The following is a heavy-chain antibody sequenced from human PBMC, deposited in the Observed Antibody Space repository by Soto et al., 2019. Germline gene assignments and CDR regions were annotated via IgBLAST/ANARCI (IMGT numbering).Heavy chain of an antibody. Sequence: GGSLRLSCAASGFNFTNAWLKWVRQFPGKGLEWVGRRKRKSEGGVTDYGAPVRGRFTISRDDSKSMLFLHMSSLKTEDTALYYCTSTRRSKLGGRIVDFDYWGQGTLVTVSS. CDR2: RKRKSEGGVT. V-gene: IGHV3-15*01. CDR3: TSTRRSKLGGRIVDFDY. D-gene: IGHD2-15*01. CDR1: GFNFTNAW. J-gene: IGHJ4*02.